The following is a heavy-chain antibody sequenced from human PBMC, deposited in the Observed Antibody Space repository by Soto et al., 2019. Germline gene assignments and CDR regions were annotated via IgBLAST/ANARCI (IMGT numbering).Heavy chain of an antibody. J-gene: IGHJ4*02. Sequence: PSETLSLTCAVYGGSFSGYYWSWIRQPPGKGLEWIGEINHSGSTNYNPSLKSRVIISVDTSKNQFSLKLSSVTAADTAVYYCARRRPFMITFGGISSLAYFDYWGQGTLVTVSS. V-gene: IGHV4-34*01. D-gene: IGHD3-16*01. CDR3: ARRRPFMITFGGISSLAYFDY. CDR1: GGSFSGYY. CDR2: INHSGST.